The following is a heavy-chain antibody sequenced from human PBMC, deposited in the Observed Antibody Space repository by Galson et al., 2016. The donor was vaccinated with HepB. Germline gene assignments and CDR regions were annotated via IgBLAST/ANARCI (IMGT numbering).Heavy chain of an antibody. Sequence: SLRLSCAASGFTFSRNWMHWVRRPPGKGLVWVSRINGDGSATTYADSVKGRFSISRDNAKNTIYLQMNSRRAEDTAVYYCASLPAGNFGAGYYYVLAVWGQGTLVTVSS. D-gene: IGHD3-3*02. CDR2: INGDGSAT. J-gene: IGHJ6*02. CDR1: GFTFSRNW. V-gene: IGHV3-74*01. CDR3: ASLPAGNFGAGYYYVLAV.